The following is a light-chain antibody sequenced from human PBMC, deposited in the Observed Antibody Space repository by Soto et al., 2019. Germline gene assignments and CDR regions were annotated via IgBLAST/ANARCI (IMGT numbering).Light chain of an antibody. CDR3: ETWHSNTRV. V-gene: IGLV4-60*02. CDR1: SGHSSYI. Sequence: QLVLTQSSSASASLGSSVKLTCTLSSGHSSYIIAWHQQQPGKAPRYLMKLEGSGSYNKGSGVPDRFSGSSSGADRCLTISNLQFEDEADYYCETWHSNTRVFGGGTKLTVL. J-gene: IGLJ2*01. CDR2: LEGSGSY.